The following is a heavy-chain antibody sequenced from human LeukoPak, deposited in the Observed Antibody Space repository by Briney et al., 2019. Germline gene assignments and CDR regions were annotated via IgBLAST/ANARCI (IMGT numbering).Heavy chain of an antibody. CDR2: ISSSSSYT. Sequence: LSLTCAVYGGSFSGYYWSWIRLAPGKGLEWVSYISSSSSYTNYADSVKGRFTISRDNAKNSLYLQMNSLRAEDTAVYYCARFNYGDYVALDYWGQGTLVTVSS. J-gene: IGHJ4*02. D-gene: IGHD4-17*01. CDR1: GGSFSGYY. CDR3: ARFNYGDYVALDY. V-gene: IGHV3-11*06.